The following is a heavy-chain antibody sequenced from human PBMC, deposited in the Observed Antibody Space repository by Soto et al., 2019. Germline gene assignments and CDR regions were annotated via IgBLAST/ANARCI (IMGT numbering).Heavy chain of an antibody. D-gene: IGHD2-2*01. CDR1: GGTFSSYA. Sequence: QVQLVQSGAEVKKPGSSVKVSCKASGGTFSSYAISWVRQAPGQGLEWMGGIIPIFGTANYAQKFQGRDTITADESTRTAYMELSSLRSEETALYYYARDKGPGLVPAAELDLTYYYYGMDVWGQGTTVTVSS. J-gene: IGHJ6*02. CDR2: IIPIFGTA. CDR3: ARDKGPGLVPAAELDLTYYYYGMDV. V-gene: IGHV1-69*01.